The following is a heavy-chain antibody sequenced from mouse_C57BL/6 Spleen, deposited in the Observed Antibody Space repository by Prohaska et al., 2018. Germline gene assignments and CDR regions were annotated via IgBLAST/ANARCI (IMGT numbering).Heavy chain of an antibody. CDR3: ARAPITTVVAPFDY. Sequence: QVQLQQPGAELVKPGASVKMSCKASGYTFTSYWITWVKQRPGQGLEWIGDIFPGSGSTNYNEKLKSKATLTVDTAYSTAYMQLSSLTSEDSAVYYCARAPITTVVAPFDYWGQGTTLTVSS. J-gene: IGHJ2*01. CDR2: IFPGSGST. V-gene: IGHV1-55*01. D-gene: IGHD1-1*01. CDR1: GYTFTSYW.